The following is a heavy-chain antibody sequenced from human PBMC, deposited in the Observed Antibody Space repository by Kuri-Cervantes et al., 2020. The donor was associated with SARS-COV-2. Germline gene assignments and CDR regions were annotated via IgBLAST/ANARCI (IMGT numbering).Heavy chain of an antibody. CDR3: ARDPGIAVAGGFDY. CDR1: GGSISSYY. Sequence: GSLRLSCTVSGGSISSYYWSWIRQPAGKGLEWIGRIYTSGSTNYNPSLKSRVTMPVDTSKNQFSLKLSSVTAADTAVYYCARDPGIAVAGGFDYWGQGTLVTVSS. J-gene: IGHJ4*02. D-gene: IGHD6-19*01. CDR2: IYTSGST. V-gene: IGHV4-4*07.